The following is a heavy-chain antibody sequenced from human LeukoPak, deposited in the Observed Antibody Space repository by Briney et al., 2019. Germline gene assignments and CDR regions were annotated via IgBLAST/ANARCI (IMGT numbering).Heavy chain of an antibody. Sequence: PGGSLRLSCAASGFTLSSYAMSWVRQGPGKGLEWVSAISVSGNTYHADSVKGRFTISRNNSKNTLYLQMNSLRAEDTAVYYCAKDKGYYDSSGYYYVDAFDIWGQGTMVTVSS. J-gene: IGHJ3*02. CDR3: AKDKGYYDSSGYYYVDAFDI. CDR1: GFTLSSYA. D-gene: IGHD3-22*01. CDR2: ISVSGNT. V-gene: IGHV3-23*01.